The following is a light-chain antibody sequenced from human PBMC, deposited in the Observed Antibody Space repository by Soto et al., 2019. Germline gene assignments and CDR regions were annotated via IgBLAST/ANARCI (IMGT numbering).Light chain of an antibody. CDR1: QSVSSNF. V-gene: IGKV3-20*01. CDR2: GAS. J-gene: IGKJ1*01. Sequence: EMVLTQSPGTLSLSPGERATLSCRASQSVSSNFLAWYQQKPGQAPRLLIYGASSRATGIPDRFSGSGSGTDVTLTISRLEPEDFAVYYCQQYGSSPPWTFGQGTKVEIK. CDR3: QQYGSSPPWT.